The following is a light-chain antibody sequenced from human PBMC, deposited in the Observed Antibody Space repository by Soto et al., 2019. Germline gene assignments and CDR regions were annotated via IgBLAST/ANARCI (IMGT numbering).Light chain of an antibody. Sequence: EIVLTQSPGTLSLSPGERATLSCRASQSVSSTYLAWYQHKPGQAPRLLIYGAATRAAGVPDRFSGSGSGTDFTLTISRLEPEDFAVYYCQQYGSSPLFIFGPGTKVDNK. CDR1: QSVSSTY. CDR3: QQYGSSPLFI. CDR2: GAA. J-gene: IGKJ3*01. V-gene: IGKV3-20*01.